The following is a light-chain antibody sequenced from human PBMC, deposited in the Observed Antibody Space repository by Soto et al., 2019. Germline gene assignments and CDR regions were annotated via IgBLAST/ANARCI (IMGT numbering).Light chain of an antibody. J-gene: IGKJ1*01. CDR3: QQYNNWPRT. Sequence: EILMTQSPATLSVSPGERATLSCRASQSVSSDLAWYQQKPGQAPRLLIYGASARATGIPARFSGSGSGTEFTLTISSLQSEDFAVCYCQQYNNWPRTFGQGTKVDIK. CDR2: GAS. CDR1: QSVSSD. V-gene: IGKV3-15*01.